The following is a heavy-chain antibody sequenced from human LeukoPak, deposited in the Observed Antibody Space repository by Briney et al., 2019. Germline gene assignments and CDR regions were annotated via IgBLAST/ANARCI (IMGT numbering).Heavy chain of an antibody. D-gene: IGHD2-15*01. CDR2: SYSGGST. CDR3: ANDRGYCSGGSCYYLDF. Sequence: PGGSLRLSCVASGFTVTNNYMSWVRQAPGKGLEWVSVSYSGGSTHYADSVKGRFSISRDNSKNTLYLQMNSLRAEDTAVYYCANDRGYCSGGSCYYLDFWGQGTLVTVSS. CDR1: GFTVTNNY. V-gene: IGHV3-53*01. J-gene: IGHJ4*02.